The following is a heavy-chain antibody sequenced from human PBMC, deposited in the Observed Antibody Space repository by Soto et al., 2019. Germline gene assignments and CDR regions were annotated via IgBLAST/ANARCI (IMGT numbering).Heavy chain of an antibody. CDR1: GGSFSGYS. CDR2: ISHLENT. Sequence: PSETLSLTCAVYGGSFSGYSWSWIRQPPGKGLEWIGYISHLENTFYNPSFQSRLTLSIDRSKNQFSLNLASLTTADTAVYYCARGGGYDPFDYWGQGTLVTVSS. V-gene: IGHV4-30-2*01. D-gene: IGHD5-12*01. CDR3: ARGGGYDPFDY. J-gene: IGHJ4*02.